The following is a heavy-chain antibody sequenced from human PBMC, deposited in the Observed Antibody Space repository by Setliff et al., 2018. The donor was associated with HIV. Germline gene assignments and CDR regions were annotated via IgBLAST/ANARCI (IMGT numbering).Heavy chain of an antibody. CDR2: INTSGGSA. V-gene: IGHV1-46*01. D-gene: IGHD6-19*01. J-gene: IGHJ4*01. CDR1: GYTFTTYP. CDR3: ARNQGDSSGWYAEDF. Sequence: ASVKVSCKASGYTFTTYPMHWVRQAPGQGLEWMGVINTSGGSAGYAEKFRGRVTMTRDTSTNTVYMDLRNLRSEDTAVYYCARNQGDSSGWYAEDFWGHGTLVTVSS.